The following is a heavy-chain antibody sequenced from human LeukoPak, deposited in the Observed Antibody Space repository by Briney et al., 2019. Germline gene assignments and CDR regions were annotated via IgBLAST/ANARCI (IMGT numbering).Heavy chain of an antibody. J-gene: IGHJ4*02. CDR1: GGSISSYY. D-gene: IGHD2-2*03. CDR2: IYYSGST. Sequence: ASETLSLTCTVSGGSISSYYWSWIRQPPGKGLEWIGYIYYSGSTNYNPSLKSRVTISVDTSKNQFSLKLSPVTAADTAVYYCARDIGYFDYWGQGTLVTVSS. V-gene: IGHV4-59*01. CDR3: ARDIGYFDY.